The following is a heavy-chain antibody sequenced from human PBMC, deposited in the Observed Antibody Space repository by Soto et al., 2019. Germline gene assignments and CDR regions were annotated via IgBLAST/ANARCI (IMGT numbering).Heavy chain of an antibody. Sequence: SGPTLVNPTQTLTLTCTFSGFSLSTRAVGVGWIRQPPGKALEWLALIYWNDDKRYSPSLKNRLTITKDTSKNHVVLTMTNMDPADTDTYYCAKSHELGSFDIWGQGTKVTVSS. D-gene: IGHD1-26*01. CDR2: IYWNDDK. CDR1: GFSLSTRAVG. CDR3: AKSHELGSFDI. J-gene: IGHJ3*02. V-gene: IGHV2-5*01.